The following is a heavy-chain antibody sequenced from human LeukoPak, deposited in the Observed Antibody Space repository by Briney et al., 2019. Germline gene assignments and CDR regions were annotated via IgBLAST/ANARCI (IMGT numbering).Heavy chain of an antibody. J-gene: IGHJ6*02. CDR2: IYYSGST. V-gene: IGHV4-59*01. CDR3: ARDIKGYGMDV. Sequence: SETLSLTCAVYGGSFSGYYWSWIRQPPGKGLEWIGYIYYSGSTNYNPSLKSRVTISVDTSKNQFSLKLSSVTAADTAVYYCARDIKGYGMDVWGQGTTVTVSS. CDR1: GGSFSGYY.